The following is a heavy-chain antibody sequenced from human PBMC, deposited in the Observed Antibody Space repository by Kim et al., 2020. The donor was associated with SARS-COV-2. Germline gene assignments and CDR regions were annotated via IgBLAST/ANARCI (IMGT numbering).Heavy chain of an antibody. CDR3: ATELPYNWNDEPFDY. Sequence: GGSLRLSCAASGFTVSSNYMSWVRQAPGKGLEWVSVIYSGGSTYYADSVKGRFTISRDNSKNTLYLQMNSLRAEDTAVYYCATELPYNWNDEPFDYWGQGTLVTVSS. J-gene: IGHJ4*02. D-gene: IGHD1-1*01. CDR1: GFTVSSNY. V-gene: IGHV3-53*01. CDR2: IYSGGST.